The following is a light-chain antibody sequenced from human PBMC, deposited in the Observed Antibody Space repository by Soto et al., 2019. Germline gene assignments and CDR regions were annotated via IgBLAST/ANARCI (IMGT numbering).Light chain of an antibody. Sequence: EIVMTESPATVSMSPRESSTLSCRASQSIRSNLAWYQQKPRQAPRLLIYEASTRAAGIPDRFSGTGSGTEFTLTISSLKAHDFVVYYCQQYNHWHTLTFGGGTKVDIK. CDR3: QQYNHWHTLT. V-gene: IGKV3D-15*01. CDR2: EAS. J-gene: IGKJ4*01. CDR1: QSIRSN.